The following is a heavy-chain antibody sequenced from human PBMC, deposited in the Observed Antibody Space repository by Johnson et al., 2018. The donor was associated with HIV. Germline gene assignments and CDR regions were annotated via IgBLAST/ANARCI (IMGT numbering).Heavy chain of an antibody. V-gene: IGHV3-30*14. CDR1: GFTFSSYA. CDR2: ISYDGSNK. J-gene: IGHJ3*02. Sequence: QVQVVESGGGLVKPGGSLRLSCAASGFTFSSYAMHWVRQAPGKGLEWVAIISYDGSNKYYADSVKGRFTISRDNSKNTLYLQMNSLRAEDTALYYCARDFVSFGECTPSDIWGQGTMVTVSS. D-gene: IGHD3-10*01. CDR3: ARDFVSFGECTPSDI.